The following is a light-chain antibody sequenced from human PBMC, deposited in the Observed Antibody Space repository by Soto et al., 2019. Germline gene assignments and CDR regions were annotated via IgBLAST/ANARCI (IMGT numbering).Light chain of an antibody. CDR1: QTIDNY. CDR3: QQGFSSPRT. Sequence: DIQMTQSPSSLSASVGDRVTINCRANQTIDNYVNWYQLRPGRGPKLLIYGASTLQTGVTSRFSGSGSGTEFALTIDSLQPEDFGTYSCQQGFSSPRTFGQGTKVE. J-gene: IGKJ1*01. CDR2: GAS. V-gene: IGKV1-39*01.